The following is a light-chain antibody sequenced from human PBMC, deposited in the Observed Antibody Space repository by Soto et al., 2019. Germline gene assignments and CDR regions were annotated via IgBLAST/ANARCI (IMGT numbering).Light chain of an antibody. CDR2: GAS. CDR3: QQYNNWPRTWT. J-gene: IGKJ1*01. Sequence: EIVMTQSPATLSVFPGERATLSCRASQSVSSNLAWYQQKPGQAPRLLIYGASTRATGIPARFSGSGSGTEFTLTISSLQSEDFAVYYCQQYNNWPRTWTFGQGTKVEIK. V-gene: IGKV3-15*01. CDR1: QSVSSN.